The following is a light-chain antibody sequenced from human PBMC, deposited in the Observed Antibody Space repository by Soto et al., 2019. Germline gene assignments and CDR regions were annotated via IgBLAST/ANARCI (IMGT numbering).Light chain of an antibody. V-gene: IGKV3-15*01. CDR2: GAS. Sequence: ESVLTQSPATLSASPRERATLSCRASQSVSSNLAWYQQKPGQAPRLLIYGASTRATGIPARFSGSGSGTEFTLTISSLQSEDFAVYYCQQYNNWPPITFGQGTRLEIK. CDR3: QQYNNWPPIT. J-gene: IGKJ5*01. CDR1: QSVSSN.